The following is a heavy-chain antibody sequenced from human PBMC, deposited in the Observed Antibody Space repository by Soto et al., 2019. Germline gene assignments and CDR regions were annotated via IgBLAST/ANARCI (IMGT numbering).Heavy chain of an antibody. D-gene: IGHD5-12*01. CDR2: ISTYSGDT. CDR3: ARHHGPTTSENWFDP. Sequence: QVHRVKSGVEVKTPGASVKVSCQASGYTFFTYDISWVRQAPGQGLEWMGWISTYSGDTKYAQKFQGRVTMTTDTSTTTAYLELRSLRSDDTAVYYCARHHGPTTSENWFDPWGQGTLVTVSS. J-gene: IGHJ5*02. CDR1: GYTFFTYD. V-gene: IGHV1-18*01.